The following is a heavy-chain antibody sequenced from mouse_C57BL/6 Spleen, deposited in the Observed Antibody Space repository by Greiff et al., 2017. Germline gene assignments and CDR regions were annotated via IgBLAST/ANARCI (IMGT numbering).Heavy chain of an antibody. V-gene: IGHV1-81*01. J-gene: IGHJ3*01. Sequence: QVHVKQSGAELARPGASVTLSCKASGYTFTSYGISWVKQRTGQGLEWIGEIYPRNGNTSYNEKFKGKATLTADKSSSTAYMELRSLTSEDSAVYFCGGCAYWGQGTLVTVSA. CDR3: GGCAY. CDR1: GYTFTSYG. CDR2: IYPRNGNT.